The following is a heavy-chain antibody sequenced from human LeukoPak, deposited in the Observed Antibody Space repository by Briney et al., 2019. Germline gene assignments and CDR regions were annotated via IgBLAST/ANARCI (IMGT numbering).Heavy chain of an antibody. CDR1: GFTFSSDW. J-gene: IGHJ4*02. CDR2: IKQDGSEK. V-gene: IGHV3-7*01. Sequence: GGSLRLSCAASGFTFSSDWMSWVRQAPGKGLEWVANIKQDGSEKYYVDSVKGRFTISRDNAKNSLYLQMNSLRAEDTAVYYSARSNQAAFDYWGQGTLVTVSS. CDR3: ARSNQAAFDY. D-gene: IGHD6-25*01.